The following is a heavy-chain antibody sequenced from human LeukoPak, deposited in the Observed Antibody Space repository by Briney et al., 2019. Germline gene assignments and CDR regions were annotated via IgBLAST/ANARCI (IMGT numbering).Heavy chain of an antibody. V-gene: IGHV3-7*01. D-gene: IGHD3-9*01. CDR1: GFTFSSYW. CDR2: IKQDGSEK. Sequence: PGGSLRLSCAASGFTFSSYWMSWVRQAPGKGLEWVANIKQDGSEKYYVDSVKGRFTISRDNAKNSLYLQMNSLRAEDTAVYYCARDGAYYDIRGAGMDVWGQGTTVTVSS. CDR3: ARDGAYYDIRGAGMDV. J-gene: IGHJ6*02.